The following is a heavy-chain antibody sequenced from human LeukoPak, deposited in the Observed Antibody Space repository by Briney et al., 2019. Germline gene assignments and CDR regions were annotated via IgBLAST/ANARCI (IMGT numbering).Heavy chain of an antibody. CDR1: GGSISSYY. J-gene: IGHJ4*02. CDR2: IYYSGST. V-gene: IGHV4-59*01. CDR3: ASTYDSSGYPFGY. Sequence: SETLSLTCTVSGGSISSYYWSWIRQPPGKGLEWIGYIYYSGSTNYNPSLKSRVTISVDTSKNQFSLKLSSVTAADTAVYYCASTYDSSGYPFGYWGQGTLVTVSS. D-gene: IGHD3-22*01.